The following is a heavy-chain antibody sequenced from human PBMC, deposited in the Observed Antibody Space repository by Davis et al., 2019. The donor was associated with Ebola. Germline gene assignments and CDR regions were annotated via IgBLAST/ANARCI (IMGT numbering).Heavy chain of an antibody. CDR3: ARFRDDYVWGSYRQNWFDP. J-gene: IGHJ5*02. V-gene: IGHV4-59*01. Sequence: SETLSLTCTVSGASTSSYLWGWIRQPPGKRLEWIGYVYDSGSTNYNPSLKSRVSISVDTSKNQFSLKLSSVTAADTAVYYCARFRDDYVWGSYRQNWFDPWGQGTLVTVSS. CDR1: GASTSSYL. D-gene: IGHD3-16*02. CDR2: VYDSGST.